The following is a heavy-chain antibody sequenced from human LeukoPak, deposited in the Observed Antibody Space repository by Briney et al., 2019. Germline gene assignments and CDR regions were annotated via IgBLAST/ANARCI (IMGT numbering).Heavy chain of an antibody. CDR1: GFTFSSYA. CDR3: ARTSVLRFLEWLLNPNWFDP. CDR2: ISSSSSYI. D-gene: IGHD3-3*01. J-gene: IGHJ5*02. V-gene: IGHV3-21*01. Sequence: PGGSLRLYCAASGFTFSSYAMSWVRQAPGKGLEWVSSISSSSSYIYYADSVKGRFTISRDNAKNSLYLQMNSLRAEDTAVYYCARTSVLRFLEWLLNPNWFDPWGQGTLVTVSS.